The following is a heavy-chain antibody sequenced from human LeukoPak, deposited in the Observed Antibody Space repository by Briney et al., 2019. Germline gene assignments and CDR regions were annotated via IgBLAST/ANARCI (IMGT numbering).Heavy chain of an antibody. CDR2: ISTNGSST. J-gene: IGHJ4*02. CDR1: GFTFSSYA. V-gene: IGHV3-64*02. D-gene: IGHD5-18*01. Sequence: GGSLRLSCAASGFTFSSYAMHWVRQAPGKGLEYVSGISTNGSSTYYADSVKGRFTISRDNSKNTLFLQMGSLRAEDMAVYYCARGGGRNTTMVWAFDYWGQGTLVTVSS. CDR3: ARGGGRNTTMVWAFDY.